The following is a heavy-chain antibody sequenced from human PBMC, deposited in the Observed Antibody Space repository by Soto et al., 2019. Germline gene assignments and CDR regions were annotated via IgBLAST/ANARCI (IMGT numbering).Heavy chain of an antibody. CDR2: IYHSGST. CDR1: GGSISSGDHY. CDR3: ARGPGYFYYYGLDV. J-gene: IGHJ6*02. V-gene: IGHV4-30-4*01. Sequence: QVQLQESGPGLVKPSQTLSLTCTVSGGSISSGDHYWRWIRQPPGKGLEWIGYIYHSGSTYYNPSLTSRVTISVATSKNQFSLKLSSVTAADTAVYYCARGPGYFYYYGLDVWGQGTTVTVSS.